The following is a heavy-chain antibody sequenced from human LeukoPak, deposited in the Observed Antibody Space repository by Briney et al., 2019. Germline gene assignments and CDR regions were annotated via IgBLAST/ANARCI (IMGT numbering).Heavy chain of an antibody. V-gene: IGHV4-4*08. CDR3: ARASGSRPFDY. CDR2: IYTSGST. CDR1: GGSISSYY. D-gene: IGHD1-26*01. Sequence: SETLSLTCTVSGGSISSYYWSWIRQPPGKGLEWIGYIYTSGSTNYNPSLKSRVTISVDTSKNQFSLKLSSVTAADTAVYYCARASGSRPFDYWGQGTLVTVSS. J-gene: IGHJ4*02.